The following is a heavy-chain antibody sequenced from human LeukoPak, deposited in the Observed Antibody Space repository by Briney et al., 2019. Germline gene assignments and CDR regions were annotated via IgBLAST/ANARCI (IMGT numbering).Heavy chain of an antibody. Sequence: SETLSLTCTVSGGSISSYYWSWIRQPPGKGLEWIGYIYYSGSTNYNPSLKSRVTISVDTSKNQFSLKLSSVTAADTAVYYCARGRADILTGYYPYYYYYMDVWGKGTTVTISS. CDR2: IYYSGST. D-gene: IGHD3-9*01. J-gene: IGHJ6*03. CDR3: ARGRADILTGYYPYYYYYMDV. V-gene: IGHV4-59*01. CDR1: GGSISSYY.